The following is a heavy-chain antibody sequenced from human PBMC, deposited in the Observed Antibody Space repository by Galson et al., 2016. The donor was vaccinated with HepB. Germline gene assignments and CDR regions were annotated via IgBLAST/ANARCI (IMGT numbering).Heavy chain of an antibody. Sequence: SVKVSCKASGYDFSKFSINWVRQAPGQGLEWLGWISTSRDHSNYAQRVKGRVSMTTDTSTGTAYMELTSLRSDDTAMYYCARDSTNGSYLALYHFDLWGRGTLVTVSS. V-gene: IGHV1-18*04. CDR2: ISTSRDHS. CDR3: ARDSTNGSYLALYHFDL. CDR1: GYDFSKFS. D-gene: IGHD1-26*01. J-gene: IGHJ2*01.